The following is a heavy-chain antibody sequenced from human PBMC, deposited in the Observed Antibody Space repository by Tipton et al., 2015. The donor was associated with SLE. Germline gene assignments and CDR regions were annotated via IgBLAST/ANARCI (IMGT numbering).Heavy chain of an antibody. D-gene: IGHD3-22*01. CDR3: TRDPYYYDSSGSPYSY. J-gene: IGHJ4*02. CDR2: IYYSGNT. CDR1: GFSISSGYY. Sequence: TLSLTCDVTGFSISSGYYWGWIRQPPGKGLEWIGNIYYSGNTFYNPSLKSRVTISVDTSKNQFSLKLNSVTAADTAVYYCTRDPYYYDSSGSPYSYWGQGTLVIVSS. V-gene: IGHV4-38-2*02.